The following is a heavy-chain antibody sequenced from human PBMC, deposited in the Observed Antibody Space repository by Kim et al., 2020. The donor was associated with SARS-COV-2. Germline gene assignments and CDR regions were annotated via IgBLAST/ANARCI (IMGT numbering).Heavy chain of an antibody. D-gene: IGHD6-13*01. J-gene: IGHJ4*02. V-gene: IGHV3-23*01. CDR3: TKSLLAAAGRQPIDY. Sequence: GGSLRLSCAASGFTFSSYAMNWVRQAPGKGLEWVSGISGSGVSTYHADSVKGRFTISRDNSKNTLYLHMNSLRAEDTAVYYCTKSLLAAAGRQPIDYWGQGTLVTVSS. CDR1: GFTFSSYA. CDR2: ISGSGVST.